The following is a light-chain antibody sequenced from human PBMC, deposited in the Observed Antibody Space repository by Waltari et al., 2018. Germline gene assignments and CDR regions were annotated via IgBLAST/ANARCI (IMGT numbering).Light chain of an antibody. V-gene: IGKV1-39*01. Sequence: DIQMTQSPSSLSTSVGDRVTITCQASQSISTYLNWYQQKPGKAPKPLIYAASTLQSVVPSRFSGSGSGTDFTLTISGLQPEDFVTYYCQQSYSTPRTFGQGTRLEIK. CDR3: QQSYSTPRT. J-gene: IGKJ2*01. CDR2: AAS. CDR1: QSISTY.